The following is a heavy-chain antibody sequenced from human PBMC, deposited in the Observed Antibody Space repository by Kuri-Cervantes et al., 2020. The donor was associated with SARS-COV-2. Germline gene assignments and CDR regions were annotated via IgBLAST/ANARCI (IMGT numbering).Heavy chain of an antibody. D-gene: IGHD3-3*01. J-gene: IGHJ4*02. Sequence: ASVKVSCKASGYTFTGRYIYWVRQAPGQGLEWMGWINPNSGDTKYTQKFQGRVTMARDTSITIAYMELIGLRSDDTAVYYCARGYYGLDYWGQGSLVTVSS. V-gene: IGHV1-2*02. CDR1: GYTFTGRY. CDR3: ARGYYGLDY. CDR2: INPNSGDT.